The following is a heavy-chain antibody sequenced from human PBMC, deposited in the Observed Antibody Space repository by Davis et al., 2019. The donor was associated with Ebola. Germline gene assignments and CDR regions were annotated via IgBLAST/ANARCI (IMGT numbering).Heavy chain of an antibody. V-gene: IGHV4-34*01. CDR1: GGSFSGYY. J-gene: IGHJ4*02. D-gene: IGHD2-8*02. CDR2: INHSGST. CDR3: ASLYCTGGVCYTGEVADY. Sequence: SQTLSLTCAFYGGSFSGYYWSWIRQPPGKGLEWIGEINHSGSTNYNPSLKSRVTISVDTSKNQFSLKLSSVNAADTAVYYCASLYCTGGVCYTGEVADYWGQGTLVTVSS.